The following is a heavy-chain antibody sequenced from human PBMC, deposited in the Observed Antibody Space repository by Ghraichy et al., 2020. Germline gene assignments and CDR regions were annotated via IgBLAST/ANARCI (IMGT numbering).Heavy chain of an antibody. J-gene: IGHJ3*02. V-gene: IGHV4-39*01. Sequence: SETLSLTCSVSGGSIGSHNYYWGWIRQPPGKGLEWVATMYDNGNTYYHPSLRSRVAISVDTSKKQFSLRLNFVTAADTAVYSCARGDATVSKSDSAFAIWGQGTLVIVSS. D-gene: IGHD5/OR15-5a*01. CDR2: MYDNGNT. CDR3: ARGDATVSKSDSAFAI. CDR1: GGSIGSHNYY.